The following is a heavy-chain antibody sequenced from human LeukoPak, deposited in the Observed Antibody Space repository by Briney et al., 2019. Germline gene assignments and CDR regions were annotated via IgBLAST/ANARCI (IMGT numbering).Heavy chain of an antibody. J-gene: IGHJ6*02. Sequence: ASVKVSCKASGYTFTSYAMNWVRQAPGQGLEWVGWINTNTRNPTYAQGFTGRFVFSLDTSVSTAYLQISSLKAEDTAVYYCAREHYDIFDSYYYGMDVWGQGTTVTVSS. D-gene: IGHD3-9*01. CDR2: INTNTRNP. V-gene: IGHV7-4-1*02. CDR3: AREHYDIFDSYYYGMDV. CDR1: GYTFTSYA.